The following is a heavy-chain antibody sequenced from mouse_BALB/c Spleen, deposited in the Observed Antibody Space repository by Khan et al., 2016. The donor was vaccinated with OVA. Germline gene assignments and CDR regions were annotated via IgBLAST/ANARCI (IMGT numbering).Heavy chain of an antibody. Sequence: EVELVESGGGLVQPGGSLKLSCAASGFTFSSYGMTWVRQTPDKRLELVATINSNGGSTYYPDSVKGRFTISRDNATNTLYLQMTSLKSADTAMYYCTRGLYDGYNYYYAMDYWGQGTSVTVSS. CDR3: TRGLYDGYNYYYAMDY. J-gene: IGHJ4*01. CDR1: GFTFSSYG. V-gene: IGHV5-6-3*01. CDR2: INSNGGST. D-gene: IGHD2-3*01.